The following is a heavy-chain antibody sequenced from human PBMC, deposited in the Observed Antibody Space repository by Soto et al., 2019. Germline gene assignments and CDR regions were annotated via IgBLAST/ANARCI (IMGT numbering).Heavy chain of an antibody. J-gene: IGHJ3*02. V-gene: IGHV3-30*18. CDR3: AKGGRGSGSYYNVGAFDI. Sequence: EGSLRLSCAASGSTFSSYGMHWVRQAPGKGLEWVAVISYDGSNKYYADSVKGRFTISRDNSKNTLYLQMNSLRAEDTAVYYCAKGGRGSGSYYNVGAFDIWGQGTMVTVSS. CDR2: ISYDGSNK. CDR1: GSTFSSYG. D-gene: IGHD3-10*01.